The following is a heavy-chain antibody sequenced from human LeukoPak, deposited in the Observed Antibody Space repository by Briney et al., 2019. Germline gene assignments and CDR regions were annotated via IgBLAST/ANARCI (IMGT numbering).Heavy chain of an antibody. CDR3: ARLHGDAARGAYYYYGMDV. Sequence: GRSLRLSCAASGFTFSSYGMRWVRQAPGKGLEWVAAIWYDGSNKYYADSVKGRFTISRDNSKNTLYLQMNSLRAEDTAVYYCARLHGDAARGAYYYYGMDVWGQGTTVTVSS. V-gene: IGHV3-33*01. D-gene: IGHD4-17*01. CDR2: IWYDGSNK. J-gene: IGHJ6*02. CDR1: GFTFSSYG.